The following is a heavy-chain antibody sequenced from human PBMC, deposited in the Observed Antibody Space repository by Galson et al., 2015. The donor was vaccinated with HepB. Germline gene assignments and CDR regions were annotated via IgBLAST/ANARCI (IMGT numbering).Heavy chain of an antibody. Sequence: SVKVSCKTSGGTFSSYAISWVRQAPGQGLEWMGGIIPIFGTANYAQKFQGRVTITADESTSTAYMELSSLRSEDTAVYYCARVRCSSTSCYTGTYYMDVWGKGTTVTVSS. CDR2: IIPIFGTA. J-gene: IGHJ6*03. V-gene: IGHV1-69*13. CDR1: GGTFSSYA. CDR3: ARVRCSSTSCYTGTYYMDV. D-gene: IGHD2-2*02.